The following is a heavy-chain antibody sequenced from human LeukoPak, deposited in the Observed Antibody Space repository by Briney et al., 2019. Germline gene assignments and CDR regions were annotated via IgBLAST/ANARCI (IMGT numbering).Heavy chain of an antibody. CDR1: GGSLSSSSYY. CDR2: IFYSGSS. D-gene: IGHD3-22*01. V-gene: IGHV4-39*07. CDR3: ARDAAGYYYDSSGYYPDSFAL. J-gene: IGHJ3*01. Sequence: SETLSLTCTVSGGSLSSSSYYWGWLRQPPGKGLEWLASIFYSGSSYYSPSLKSRVTISIDTSRNQFSLNLGSVTAADTAVYYCARDAAGYYYDSSGYYPDSFALWGQGTMVTVSS.